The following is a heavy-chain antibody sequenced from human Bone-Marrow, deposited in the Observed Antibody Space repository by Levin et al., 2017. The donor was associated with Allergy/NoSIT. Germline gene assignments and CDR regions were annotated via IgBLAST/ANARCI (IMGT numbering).Heavy chain of an antibody. CDR1: GGTFSSYA. V-gene: IGHV1-69*13. CDR2: IIPIFGTA. Sequence: AASVKVSCKASGGTFSSYAISWVRQAPGQGLEWMGGIIPIFGTANYAQKFQGRVTITADESTSTAYMELSSLRSEDTAVYYCARVNCGWELLYRRAGCDYYGMDVWGQGTTVTVS. J-gene: IGHJ6*02. CDR3: ARVNCGWELLYRRAGCDYYGMDV. D-gene: IGHD1-26*01.